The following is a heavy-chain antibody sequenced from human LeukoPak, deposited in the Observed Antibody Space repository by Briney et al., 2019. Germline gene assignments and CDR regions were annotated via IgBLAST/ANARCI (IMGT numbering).Heavy chain of an antibody. Sequence: GASVKVSCKASGGTFSSYAISWVRQAPGQGLEWMGGIIPIFGTANYAQKFQGRVTITADESTSTAYMELSSLRSEDTAVYYCARRSPHYDAFDIWGQGTMVTVSS. CDR3: ARRSPHYDAFDI. CDR2: IIPIFGTA. V-gene: IGHV1-69*13. CDR1: GGTFSSYA. J-gene: IGHJ3*02. D-gene: IGHD1-14*01.